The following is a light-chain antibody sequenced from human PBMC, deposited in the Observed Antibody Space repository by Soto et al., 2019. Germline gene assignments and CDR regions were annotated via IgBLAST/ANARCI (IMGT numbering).Light chain of an antibody. CDR2: GAS. Sequence: EIVMTQSPATLSVSPGERATLSCRASQSVSSKLAWYQQKPCQAPRLLIYGASTRATGIPARFSGSGSGTEFTLTISSLQSADFAVYYCQQYNNWPPLTFGGGTKVEIK. V-gene: IGKV3-15*01. CDR1: QSVSSK. CDR3: QQYNNWPPLT. J-gene: IGKJ4*01.